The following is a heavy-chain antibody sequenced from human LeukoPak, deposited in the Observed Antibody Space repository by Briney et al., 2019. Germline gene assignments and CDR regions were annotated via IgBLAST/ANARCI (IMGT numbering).Heavy chain of an antibody. CDR3: AREVVAATPDAFDI. J-gene: IGHJ3*02. Sequence: SVKVSCKASGYTFTSYGISWVRQAPGQGLEWMGGIIPIFGTANYAQKFQGRVTITADKSTSTAYMELSSLRSEDTAVYYCAREVVAATPDAFDIWGQGTMVTVSS. CDR2: IIPIFGTA. D-gene: IGHD2-15*01. CDR1: GYTFTSYG. V-gene: IGHV1-69*06.